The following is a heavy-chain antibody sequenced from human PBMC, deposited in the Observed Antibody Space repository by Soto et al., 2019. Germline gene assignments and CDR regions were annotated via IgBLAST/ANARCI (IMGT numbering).Heavy chain of an antibody. CDR1: GYTFTSYG. CDR3: ARDDKGAFDI. V-gene: IGHV1-18*01. J-gene: IGHJ3*02. CDR2: ISAYSGNT. Sequence: QVQLVQSGAEVKKPGASVTVSCKASGYTFTSYGICWVRQAPGQGLEWMGWISAYSGNTNYAQKLQDRVTMTTDTSTNTAYMELRNLRSDDTAVYYCARDDKGAFDIWGQGTMVTVSS.